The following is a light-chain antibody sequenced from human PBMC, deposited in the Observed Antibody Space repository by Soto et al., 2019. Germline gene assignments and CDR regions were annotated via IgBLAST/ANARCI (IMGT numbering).Light chain of an antibody. Sequence: IVLTQSPGTLSLSPGERATLSCRASQTVSSNFLAWYQEKPGQGPRLLIYGASTRATGIPDRFSGSGSGTDFTLTISRLDPEDFAVYYCWQYGRSLEFAVGGGTKVDIK. CDR3: WQYGRSLEFA. V-gene: IGKV3-20*01. CDR2: GAS. CDR1: QTVSSNF. J-gene: IGKJ4*01.